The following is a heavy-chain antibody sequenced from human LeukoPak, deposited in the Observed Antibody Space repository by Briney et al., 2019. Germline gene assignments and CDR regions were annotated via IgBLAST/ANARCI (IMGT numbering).Heavy chain of an antibody. J-gene: IGHJ3*02. CDR3: ARLDKFTMFRGIIVSAFDI. CDR1: GYNFTTYW. V-gene: IGHV5-51*01. D-gene: IGHD3-10*01. CDR2: IYPGDSDT. Sequence: GESLKISCKGSGYNFTTYWIGWVRQMPGKGLEWMGIIYPGDSDTRYSPSFQGQVTISADKSISTAYLQWSSLKASDTAMFYCARLDKFTMFRGIIVSAFDIWGRGTMVTVSS.